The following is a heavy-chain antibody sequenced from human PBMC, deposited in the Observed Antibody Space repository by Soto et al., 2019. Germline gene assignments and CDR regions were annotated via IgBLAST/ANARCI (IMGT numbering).Heavy chain of an antibody. CDR3: ARTTAVPNTLRSRYFFDY. CDR2: VYYSGTT. V-gene: IGHV4-61*01. CDR1: GGSVSDKTYY. Sequence: QVQLQESGPGLLKPSETLSLTCSVSGGSVSDKTYYWSWIRQPPGKRLEWIGYVYYSGTTNYNPSLKSRVTSSVDLSKNRFSLRLSSVTNADTALYYCARTTAVPNTLRSRYFFDYWGQGTLVTVSS. D-gene: IGHD4-17*01. J-gene: IGHJ4*02.